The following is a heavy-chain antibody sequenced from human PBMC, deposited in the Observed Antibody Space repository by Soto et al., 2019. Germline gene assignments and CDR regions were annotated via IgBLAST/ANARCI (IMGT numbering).Heavy chain of an antibody. CDR1: GGSISSNIYY. J-gene: IGHJ4*02. D-gene: IGHD2-15*01. CDR3: AGRRGYCSGGSCPTVVDY. Sequence: SETLSLTCTVSGGSISSNIYYWGWIRQPPGKGLEWIGNIHYSGSTYYDSPLKSRVTISVDRSKNQFSLKLSSVTAADTALYYCAGRRGYCSGGSCPTVVDYWGPGTLVTVSS. V-gene: IGHV4-39*07. CDR2: IHYSGST.